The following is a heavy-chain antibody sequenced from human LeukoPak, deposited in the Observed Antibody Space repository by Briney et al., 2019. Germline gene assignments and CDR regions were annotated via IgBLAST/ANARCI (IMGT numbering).Heavy chain of an antibody. J-gene: IGHJ4*02. D-gene: IGHD5-12*01. CDR2: INQDGSEE. Sequence: GGSLRLSCATSGFTFSSYTMSWVRQAPGKGLERVAHINQDGSEEHYMDSAKARFTISRDNAKNSLSLQMNSLRAEDTAVYYCVRDGGVSGYDLLDYWGQGTLVTVSS. CDR1: GFTFSSYT. CDR3: VRDGGVSGYDLLDY. V-gene: IGHV3-7*01.